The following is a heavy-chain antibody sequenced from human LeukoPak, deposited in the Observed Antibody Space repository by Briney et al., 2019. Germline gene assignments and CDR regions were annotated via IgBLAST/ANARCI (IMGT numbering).Heavy chain of an antibody. CDR2: IYYSGST. Sequence: PSETLSLTCTVSGGSISSYYWSWIRQPPGKGLEWIGYIYYSGSTNYNPSLKSRVTISVDTSKNQFSLKLSSVTAADTAVYHCARSLGSGWYRGFDYWGQGTLVTVSS. D-gene: IGHD6-19*01. CDR1: GGSISSYY. V-gene: IGHV4-59*08. CDR3: ARSLGSGWYRGFDY. J-gene: IGHJ4*02.